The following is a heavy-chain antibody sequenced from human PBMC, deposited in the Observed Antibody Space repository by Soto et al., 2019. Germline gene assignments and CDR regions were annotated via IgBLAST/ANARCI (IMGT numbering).Heavy chain of an antibody. CDR2: ISHDEIKK. CDR1: GLPFRAYG. CDR3: AIKMSGHFTEGPDF. J-gene: IGHJ4*02. Sequence: PGGSLRLSCAASGLPFRAYGMHWVRQAPGKGLEWVAVISHDEIKKYYADSVKGRFTISRDNSENILYLQMNSLRVEDTAVYCCAIKMSGHFTEGPDFWGQGSLVTVSS. D-gene: IGHD6-25*01. V-gene: IGHV3-30*03.